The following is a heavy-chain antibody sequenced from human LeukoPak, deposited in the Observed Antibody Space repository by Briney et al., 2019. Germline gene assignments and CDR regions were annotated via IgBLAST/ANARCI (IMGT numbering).Heavy chain of an antibody. D-gene: IGHD1-26*01. CDR2: ISWNSGSI. CDR1: GFTFDDYA. V-gene: IGHV3-9*01. CDR3: ARDSGSSEYYFDY. Sequence: GRSLRLSCAASGFTFDDYAMHWVRQAPGKGLEWVSGISWNSGSIGYADSVRGRFTISRDNAKNSLYLQMNSLRAEDTAVYYCARDSGSSEYYFDYWGQGTLVTVSS. J-gene: IGHJ4*02.